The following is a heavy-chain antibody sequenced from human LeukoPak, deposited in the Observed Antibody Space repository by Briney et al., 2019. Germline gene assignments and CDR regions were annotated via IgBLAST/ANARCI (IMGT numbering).Heavy chain of an antibody. D-gene: IGHD3-22*01. CDR3: TRVTYYYDNSGYFHFDY. J-gene: IGHJ4*02. CDR2: IRRKAHGGTT. Sequence: PGRSLRLSCTASGFTFGDYAMSWVRQAPGKGVKWVSFIRRKAHGGTTEYAASVKGRFSSSRDDSKSIAYLQMNSLKTEDTAVYFCTRVTYYYDNSGYFHFDYWGQGTLVTVSS. CDR1: GFTFGDYA. V-gene: IGHV3-49*04.